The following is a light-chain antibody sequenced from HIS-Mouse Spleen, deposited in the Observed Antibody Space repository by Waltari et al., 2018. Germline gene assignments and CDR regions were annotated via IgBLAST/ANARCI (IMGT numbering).Light chain of an antibody. J-gene: IGLJ3*02. V-gene: IGLV6-57*02. CDR1: SGSIASNY. CDR3: QSYDSSNLWV. Sequence: NFMLTQPHSVSESPGKTVTISCTGSSGSIASNYVQWYQQRPGSAPTTVIYEDNQRPPGVPDRCSGSIDSSSNSASLTISGVKTEDEADYYCQSYDSSNLWVFGGGTKLTVL. CDR2: EDN.